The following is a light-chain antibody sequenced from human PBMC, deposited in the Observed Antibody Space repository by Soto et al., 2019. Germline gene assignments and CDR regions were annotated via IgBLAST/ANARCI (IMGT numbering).Light chain of an antibody. CDR3: SSYTSSSTNV. J-gene: IGLJ1*01. Sequence: QSALTQPASVSGSPGQSITISCTGTISDVGGYNYVSWYQQHPGKAPKLMIYDVSKRRSGVSNRFSGSKSGNTASLTISGLQAEDEADYYCSSYTSSSTNVFRTGTKLTVL. CDR2: DVS. CDR1: ISDVGGYNY. V-gene: IGLV2-14*01.